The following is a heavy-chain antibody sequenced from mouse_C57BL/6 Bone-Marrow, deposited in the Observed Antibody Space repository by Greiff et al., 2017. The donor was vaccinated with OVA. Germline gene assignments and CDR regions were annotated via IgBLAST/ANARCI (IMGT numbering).Heavy chain of an antibody. J-gene: IGHJ1*03. Sequence: QVQLKQPGAELVRPGSSVKLSCKASGYTFTSYWMDWVKQRPGQGLEWIGNIYPSDSETHYNQKFKDKATLTVDKSSSTAYMQLSSLTSEDSAVYYCAREETTAPKYFDVWGTGTTVTVSS. D-gene: IGHD1-2*01. CDR3: AREETTAPKYFDV. CDR1: GYTFTSYW. V-gene: IGHV1-61*01. CDR2: IYPSDSET.